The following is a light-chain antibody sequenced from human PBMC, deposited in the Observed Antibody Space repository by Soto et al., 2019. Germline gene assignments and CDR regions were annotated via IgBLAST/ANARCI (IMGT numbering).Light chain of an antibody. J-gene: IGKJ5*01. Sequence: EIVMTRSPTILSVSPGEIATLSCRSSQSVSSNLAWYQQKPGQAPRLLIYGVYTRAPGIPARFSGSGSGTDFTLTISRLEPEDFAVYYCQQYSTSPRVTFGQGTRLEIK. CDR1: QSVSSN. CDR3: QQYSTSPRVT. V-gene: IGKV3D-15*01. CDR2: GVY.